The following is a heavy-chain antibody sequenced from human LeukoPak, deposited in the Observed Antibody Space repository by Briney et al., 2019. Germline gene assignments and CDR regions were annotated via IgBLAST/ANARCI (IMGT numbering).Heavy chain of an antibody. CDR3: AKHVAGYYFDY. J-gene: IGHJ4*02. D-gene: IGHD3-22*01. CDR2: IRNDGSNK. Sequence: GGSLRLSCAASGFTLSGYGMEWVRQAPGKGLEWVAFIRNDGSNKYYADSVKGRFTISRDNSKNTLYLQMNSLRPEDTAVYYCAKHVAGYYFDYWGQGTLVTVSS. V-gene: IGHV3-30*02. CDR1: GFTLSGYG.